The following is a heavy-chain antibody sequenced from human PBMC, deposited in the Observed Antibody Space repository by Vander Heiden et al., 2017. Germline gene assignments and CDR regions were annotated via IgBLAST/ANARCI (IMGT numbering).Heavy chain of an antibody. CDR3: AGWSGELRGFDY. CDR2: IYYSGGT. CDR1: GGSISSSSYY. V-gene: IGHV4-39*01. J-gene: IGHJ4*02. Sequence: QLQLQESGPGLVKPSETLSLTCTVSGGSISSSSYYWGWIRQPPGKGLEWIGSIYYSGGTYYNPSLKSRVTISVDTSKNQFSLKLSSVTAADTAVYYCAGWSGELRGFDYWGQGTLVTVSS. D-gene: IGHD1-26*01.